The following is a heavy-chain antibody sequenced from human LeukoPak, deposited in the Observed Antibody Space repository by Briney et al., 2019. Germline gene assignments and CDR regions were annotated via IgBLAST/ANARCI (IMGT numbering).Heavy chain of an antibody. Sequence: ASVKVSCKASGYTFTGYYMHWVRQAPGQGLEWMGWINPNSGGTNYAQKFQGRVTMTRDTSISTAYMELSRLRSDDTAVYYCARDLAYLYSCYYYGMDVWGQGTTVTVSS. V-gene: IGHV1-2*02. CDR1: GYTFTGYY. CDR2: INPNSGGT. D-gene: IGHD5-18*01. CDR3: ARDLAYLYSCYYYGMDV. J-gene: IGHJ6*02.